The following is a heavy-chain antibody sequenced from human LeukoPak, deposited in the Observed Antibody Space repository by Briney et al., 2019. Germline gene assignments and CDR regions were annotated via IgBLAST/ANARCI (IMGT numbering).Heavy chain of an antibody. CDR1: GFTFSSYF. Sequence: PGGSLRLSCAASGFTFSSYFMNWVRHAPGKGLEWVSLISWDGGSTYYADSVEGRFTISRDNSKNSLYLQMNSLRSEDTALYYCAKAAQWLASGGGHYYYMDVWGKGTTVTVSS. J-gene: IGHJ6*03. D-gene: IGHD6-19*01. V-gene: IGHV3-43D*03. CDR2: ISWDGGST. CDR3: AKAAQWLASGGGHYYYMDV.